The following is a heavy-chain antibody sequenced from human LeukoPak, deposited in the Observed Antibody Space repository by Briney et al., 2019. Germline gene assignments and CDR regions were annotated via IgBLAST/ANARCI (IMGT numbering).Heavy chain of an antibody. CDR2: INPNSGGT. CDR3: ARVGVEMAPHFDY. CDR1: GYTFTGYY. D-gene: IGHD5-24*01. J-gene: IGHJ4*02. Sequence: GASVKVSCKASGYTFTGYYMHWVRQAPGQGLEWMGWINPNSGGTNYAQKFQGRVTMTRDTSISTAYMELSRLISDDTAVYYCARVGVEMAPHFDYWGQGTLVTVSS. V-gene: IGHV1-2*02.